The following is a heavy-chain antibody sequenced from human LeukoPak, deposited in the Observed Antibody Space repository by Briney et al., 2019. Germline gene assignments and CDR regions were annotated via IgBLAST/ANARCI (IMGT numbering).Heavy chain of an antibody. V-gene: IGHV3-30*18. CDR1: GFTFSSYG. CDR3: AKDDYGSGSYYDY. Sequence: PGRPLRLSCAASGFTFSSYGMHWVRQAPGKGLEWVAVISYDGSNKYYADSVKGRFTISRDNSKKTLYLQMNSLRAEDTAVYYCAKDDYGSGSYYDYWGQGTLVTVSS. J-gene: IGHJ4*02. CDR2: ISYDGSNK. D-gene: IGHD3-10*01.